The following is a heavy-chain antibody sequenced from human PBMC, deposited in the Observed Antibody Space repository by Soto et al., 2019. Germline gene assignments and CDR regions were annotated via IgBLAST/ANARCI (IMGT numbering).Heavy chain of an antibody. D-gene: IGHD3-10*01. CDR3: ASSYGSGYPAFDY. Sequence: QVQLVQSGAEVKRPGSSVKVSCKASGDTFTFYSINWVRQAPGLGLEWMGRINPIVSMSNYAQRFQGRVTMTADKSTSTAYIELSSLRSEDTAIYYCASSYGSGYPAFDYWGQGALVTVSS. J-gene: IGHJ4*02. CDR1: GDTFTFYS. V-gene: IGHV1-69*02. CDR2: INPIVSMS.